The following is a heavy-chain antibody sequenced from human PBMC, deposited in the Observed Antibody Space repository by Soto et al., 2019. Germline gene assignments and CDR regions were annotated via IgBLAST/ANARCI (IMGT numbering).Heavy chain of an antibody. CDR2: IIPILGIA. V-gene: IGHV1-69*02. CDR1: GGTFRSYT. D-gene: IGHD3-10*01. CDR3: ARVGDYGSGFDY. J-gene: IGHJ4*02. Sequence: QVQLVQSGAEVKKPGSSVKVSCKASGGTFRSYTSSWVRQAPGQGLEWMGRIIPILGIANYAQKFQGRVTITADKSTSTAYMELSSLRSEDTAVYYCARVGDYGSGFDYWGQGTLVTVSS.